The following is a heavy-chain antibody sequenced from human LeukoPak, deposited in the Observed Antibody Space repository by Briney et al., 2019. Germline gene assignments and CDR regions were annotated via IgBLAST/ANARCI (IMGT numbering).Heavy chain of an antibody. D-gene: IGHD3-10*01. CDR2: ISGSGGST. CDR1: GFTFSSYA. J-gene: IGHJ3*02. CDR3: ARRGVADAGPRHSFDI. V-gene: IGHV3-23*01. Sequence: GGSLRLSCAASGFTFSSYAMSWVRQTPGTGLEWVSAISGSGGSTYYADSVRGRFTISRDNSKNTLYLQMNSLRAEDTAVYYCARRGVADAGPRHSFDIWGQGTMVTVSS.